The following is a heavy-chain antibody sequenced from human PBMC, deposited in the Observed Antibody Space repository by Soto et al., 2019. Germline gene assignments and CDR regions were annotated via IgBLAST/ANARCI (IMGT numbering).Heavy chain of an antibody. V-gene: IGHV3-30*18. D-gene: IGHD3-10*01. J-gene: IGHJ3*02. CDR3: AKVSWFGELYQDAFDI. CDR2: ISYDGSNK. Sequence: GGYLRLSCASSGFNFSSYGMHWVRQAPGKGLEWVAVISYDGSNKYYADSVKGRFTISRDNSKNTLYLQMNSLRAEDTAVYYWAKVSWFGELYQDAFDIWGQGTMVTVSS. CDR1: GFNFSSYG.